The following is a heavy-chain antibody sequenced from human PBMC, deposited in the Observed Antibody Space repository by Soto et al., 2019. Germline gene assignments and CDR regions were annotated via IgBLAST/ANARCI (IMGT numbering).Heavy chain of an antibody. Sequence: GGSLRLSCAASGFTFSSYGMHWVRQAPGKGLEWVAVIWYDGSNKYYAGSVKGRFTISRDNSKNTLYLQMNSLRAEDTAVYYCARSAGGAVAGYYYGMDVWGQGTTVTVSS. CDR3: ARSAGGAVAGYYYGMDV. CDR1: GFTFSSYG. CDR2: IWYDGSNK. D-gene: IGHD6-19*01. J-gene: IGHJ6*02. V-gene: IGHV3-33*01.